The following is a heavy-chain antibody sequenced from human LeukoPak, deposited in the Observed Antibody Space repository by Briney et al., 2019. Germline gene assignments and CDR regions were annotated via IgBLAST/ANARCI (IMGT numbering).Heavy chain of an antibody. CDR3: ARDMDIVVVPAATAYFDY. J-gene: IGHJ4*02. D-gene: IGHD2-2*03. V-gene: IGHV4-34*01. CDR1: GGSFSGYY. Sequence: SETLSLTCAVYGGSFSGYYWSWIRQPPGKGLEWIGEINHSGSTHYNPSLKSRVTISVDTSKNQFSLKLSSVTAADTAVSYCARDMDIVVVPAATAYFDYWGQGTLVTVSS. CDR2: INHSGST.